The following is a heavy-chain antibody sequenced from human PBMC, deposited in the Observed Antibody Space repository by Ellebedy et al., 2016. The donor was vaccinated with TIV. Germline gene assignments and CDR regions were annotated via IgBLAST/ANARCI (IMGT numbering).Heavy chain of an antibody. V-gene: IGHV3-48*03. Sequence: GGSLRLSCVASGFSFSRYEMNWVRQAPGKGLEWLSYITVSGGTIYYADSAKARFTISRDNAKNSLYLQLNSLRVEDTAVYYCARRGSYGDNAVQVNNWFDRWGQGTLVTV. J-gene: IGHJ5*02. D-gene: IGHD4-17*01. CDR2: ITVSGGTI. CDR3: ARRGSYGDNAVQVNNWFDR. CDR1: GFSFSRYE.